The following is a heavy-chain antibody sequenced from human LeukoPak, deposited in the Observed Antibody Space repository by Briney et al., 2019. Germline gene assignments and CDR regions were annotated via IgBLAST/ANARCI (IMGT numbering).Heavy chain of an antibody. CDR1: GYTFTGYY. CDR3: ARDRSYYDSSGYYYGGPHDAFDI. CDR2: INPNSGGT. D-gene: IGHD3-22*01. J-gene: IGHJ3*02. Sequence: ASVKVSCKASGYTFTGYYMHWVRQAPGQGLEWMGWINPNSGGTNYAQKFQGRVTMTRDTSTSTAYMELSRLRSDDTAVYYCARDRSYYDSSGYYYGGPHDAFDIWGQGTMVTVSS. V-gene: IGHV1-2*02.